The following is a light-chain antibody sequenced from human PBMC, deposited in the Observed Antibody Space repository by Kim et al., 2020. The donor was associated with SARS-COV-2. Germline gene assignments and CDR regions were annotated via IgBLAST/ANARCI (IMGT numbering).Light chain of an antibody. V-gene: IGLV3-19*01. CDR3: NSRDSSGNHVV. CDR2: GKN. CDR1: SRRSYY. J-gene: IGLJ2*01. Sequence: ALGPAVRITFQGDSRRSYYASWYQQKPGQAPVLVIYGKNNRPSGIPDRFSGSRSGNTASLTITGAQAEDEADYYCNSRDSSGNHVVFGGGTQLTVL.